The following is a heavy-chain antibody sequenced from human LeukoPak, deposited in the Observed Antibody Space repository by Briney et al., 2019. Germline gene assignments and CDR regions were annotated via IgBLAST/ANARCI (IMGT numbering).Heavy chain of an antibody. V-gene: IGHV4-59*12. CDR3: ARSDGYGLVGI. D-gene: IGHD3-10*01. J-gene: IGHJ3*02. Sequence: SETLSLTCTVSGGSISSYYWSWIRQPPGKGLEWIGYIYYSGSTNYNPSLKSRVTISVDKSKNQFSLKLNSVTAADAAVYYCARSDGYGLVGIWGQGTMVTVSS. CDR1: GGSISSYY. CDR2: IYYSGST.